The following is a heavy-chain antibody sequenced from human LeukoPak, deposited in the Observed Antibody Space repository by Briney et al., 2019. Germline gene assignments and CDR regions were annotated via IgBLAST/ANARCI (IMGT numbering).Heavy chain of an antibody. CDR1: GYTFTSYD. Sequence: RASVKVSCKASGYTFTSYDINWVRQAPGQGLEWMGGIIPIFGTANYAQKFQGRVTITTDESTSTAYMELSSLRSEDTAVYYCARVPRYYYDSSGYYPGGYMDVWGKGTTVTVSS. D-gene: IGHD3-22*01. CDR2: IIPIFGTA. CDR3: ARVPRYYYDSSGYYPGGYMDV. V-gene: IGHV1-69*05. J-gene: IGHJ6*03.